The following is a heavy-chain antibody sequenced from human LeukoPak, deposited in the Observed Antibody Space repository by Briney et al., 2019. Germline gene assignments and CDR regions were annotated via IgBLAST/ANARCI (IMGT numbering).Heavy chain of an antibody. CDR2: IYYSGST. J-gene: IGHJ5*02. D-gene: IGHD3-10*01. Sequence: PSETLSLTCTVSGGSISSSSYYWGWIRQPPGKGLEWIGSIYYSGSTYYNPSLKSRVTISVDTSKNQFALKLSSVTAADTAVYYCARIGSRGGVPNWFDPWGQGTLVTVSS. V-gene: IGHV4-39*06. CDR1: GGSISSSSYY. CDR3: ARIGSRGGVPNWFDP.